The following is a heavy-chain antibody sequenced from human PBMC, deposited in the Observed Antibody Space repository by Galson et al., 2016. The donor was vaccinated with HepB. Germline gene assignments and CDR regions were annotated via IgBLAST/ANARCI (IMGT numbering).Heavy chain of an antibody. CDR1: GVSISDYY. V-gene: IGHV4-59*08. J-gene: IGHJ1*01. Sequence: ETLSLTCTVSGVSISDYYWSWIRQSPGKGLEWIGYVSHSGDTSYNPSLKSRVTMSVDTSKNQFSLNLSSVTAADSAVYYCARHDSAIFHHWGPGTLVTVSS. D-gene: IGHD2-21*02. CDR2: VSHSGDT. CDR3: ARHDSAIFHH.